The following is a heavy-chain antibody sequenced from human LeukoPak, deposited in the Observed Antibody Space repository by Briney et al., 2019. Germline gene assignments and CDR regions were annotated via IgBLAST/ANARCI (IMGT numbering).Heavy chain of an antibody. Sequence: SETLSLTCTVSGGSISSSSYYWGWIRQPPGKGLEWIGSIYYSGSTYYNPSLKSRVTISVDTSKNQFSLKLSSVTAADTAVYYCARVALSSGWLSNFDYWGQGTLVTVSS. CDR1: GGSISSSSYY. J-gene: IGHJ4*02. D-gene: IGHD6-19*01. V-gene: IGHV4-39*07. CDR2: IYYSGST. CDR3: ARVALSSGWLSNFDY.